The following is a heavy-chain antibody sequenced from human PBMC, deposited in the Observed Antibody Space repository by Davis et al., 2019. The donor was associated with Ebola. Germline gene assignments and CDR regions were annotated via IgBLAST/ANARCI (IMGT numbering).Heavy chain of an antibody. Sequence: MPSETLSLTCTVSGGSISSYYWSWIRQPPGKGLEWIGYIYYSGSTNYNPSLKSRVTISVDTSKNQFSLRLNSVTAADTAVYYCARGRPIVVEPTAMGFSDLDYWGQGTLVTVSS. D-gene: IGHD2-2*01. CDR2: IYYSGST. CDR3: ARGRPIVVEPTAMGFSDLDY. CDR1: GGSISSYY. V-gene: IGHV4-59*12. J-gene: IGHJ4*02.